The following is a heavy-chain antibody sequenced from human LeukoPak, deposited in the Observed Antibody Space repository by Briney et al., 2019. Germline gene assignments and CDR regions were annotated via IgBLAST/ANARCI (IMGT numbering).Heavy chain of an antibody. D-gene: IGHD1-26*01. V-gene: IGHV3-43*02. J-gene: IGHJ4*02. CDR1: GFTFDAYA. CDR2: INGDGGAT. Sequence: GGSLRLSCAASGFTFDAYAMYWVRQAPGKGLECVSLINGDGGATYYADSVKGRFTISRDNSKNSLYLQMNSLRTEDTALYYCAKEHSSSGSVDYWGQGTLVTVSS. CDR3: AKEHSSSGSVDY.